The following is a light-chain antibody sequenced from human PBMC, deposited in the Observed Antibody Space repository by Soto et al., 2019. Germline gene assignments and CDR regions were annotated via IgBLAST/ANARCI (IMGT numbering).Light chain of an antibody. CDR1: SGSVSTSYY. V-gene: IGLV8-61*01. Sequence: QTVVTQEPSFSVSPGRTVTLTCGLSSGSVSTSYYPSWYQQTPGQAPRTLIYSTNTRSSGVPDRFSGSILGNKAALTITGAQADDESDYYCVLYMGSGSEVFGGGTKVTVL. CDR2: STN. J-gene: IGLJ2*01. CDR3: VLYMGSGSEV.